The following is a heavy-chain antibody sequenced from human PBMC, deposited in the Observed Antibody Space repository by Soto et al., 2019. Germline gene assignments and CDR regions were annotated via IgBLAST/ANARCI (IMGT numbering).Heavy chain of an antibody. V-gene: IGHV2-5*01. CDR3: VHRVLAGQQIDY. CDR1: GFSLSTTGVG. CDR2: IYWNDDK. Sequence: QITLRESGPTLVKPTQTLTLTCTFSGFSLSTTGVGVGWFRQAPGKAPEWLAFIYWNDDKRYNWLLNNRLTIARGTSENQVVLALTDMDPVDTATYCCVHRVLAGQQIDYWGQGTLVTVSS. J-gene: IGHJ4*02. D-gene: IGHD3-3*01.